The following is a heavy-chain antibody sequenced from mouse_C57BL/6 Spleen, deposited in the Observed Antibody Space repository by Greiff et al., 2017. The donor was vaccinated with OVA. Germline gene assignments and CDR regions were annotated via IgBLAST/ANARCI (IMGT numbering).Heavy chain of an antibody. V-gene: IGHV5-17*01. J-gene: IGHJ3*01. CDR3: ARRYFFAY. CDR2: ISSGSSTI. Sequence: DVKLVESGGGLVKPGGSLTLSCAASGFTFSDYGMHWVRQAPEKGLEWVAYISSGSSTIYYADTVKGRFTISRDNAKNTLFLQMTSLRSEDTAMYYCARRYFFAYWGQGTLVTVSA. CDR1: GFTFSDYG. D-gene: IGHD1-1*01.